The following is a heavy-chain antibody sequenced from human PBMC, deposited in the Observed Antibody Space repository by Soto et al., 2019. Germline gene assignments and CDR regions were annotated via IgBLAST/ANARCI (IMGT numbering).Heavy chain of an antibody. V-gene: IGHV3-21*01. CDR3: ARDRGYSYGAYYYGMDV. D-gene: IGHD5-18*01. Sequence: EVQLVESGGGLVKPGGSLRLSCAASGFTFSSYSMNWVRQATGKGLEWVSSISSSSSYIYYADSVKGRFTISRDNAKNSLYLQINSLRAEDTAVYYCARDRGYSYGAYYYGMDVWGQGTTVTVSS. CDR2: ISSSSSYI. CDR1: GFTFSSYS. J-gene: IGHJ6*02.